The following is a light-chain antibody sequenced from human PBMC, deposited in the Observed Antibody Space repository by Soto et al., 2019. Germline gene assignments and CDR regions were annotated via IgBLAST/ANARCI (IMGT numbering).Light chain of an antibody. Sequence: DIQMTQAPYSLSTSVGDSVTITCRASQGISTFLNWYQQKPGKAPRLLIYAASRLQSEMPERFRGSGTETDFTLTITSLQPENFGNNSNKQSNATVRTFSGGNKLE. J-gene: IGKJ4*01. V-gene: IGKV1-39*01. CDR2: AAS. CDR3: KQSNATVRT. CDR1: QGISTF.